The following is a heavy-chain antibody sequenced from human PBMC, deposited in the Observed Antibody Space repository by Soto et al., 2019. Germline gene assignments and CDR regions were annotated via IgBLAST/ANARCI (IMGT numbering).Heavy chain of an antibody. J-gene: IGHJ5*02. CDR3: ARVTYSNYVGWFDP. D-gene: IGHD4-4*01. V-gene: IGHV4-30-2*01. CDR2: IYHSGST. Sequence: QLQLQESGSGLVKPSQTLSLTCAVSGGSISSGGYSWSWIRQPPGKGLEWIGYIYHSGSTYYNPSLKSRVTISVDRSKNQFSLKLSSVTAADTAVYYCARVTYSNYVGWFDPWGKGTLVTVSS. CDR1: GGSISSGGYS.